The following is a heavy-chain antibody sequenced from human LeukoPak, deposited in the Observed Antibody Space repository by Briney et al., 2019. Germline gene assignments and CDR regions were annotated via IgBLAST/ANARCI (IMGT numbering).Heavy chain of an antibody. V-gene: IGHV1-46*01. J-gene: IGHJ4*02. D-gene: IGHD3-22*01. CDR2: INPSGGST. CDR1: GYTFTSYY. Sequence: ASVKVSCKASGYTFTSYYMHWVRQAPGQGLEWMGIINPSGGSTSYAQKFQGRVTMTRDMSTSTVYMELSSLRSEDTAVYYCARDRGGLDYDSSGYHDYWGQGTLVTVSS. CDR3: ARDRGGLDYDSSGYHDY.